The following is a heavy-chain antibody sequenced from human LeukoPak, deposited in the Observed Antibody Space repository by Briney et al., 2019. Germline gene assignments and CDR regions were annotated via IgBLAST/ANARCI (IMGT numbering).Heavy chain of an antibody. CDR3: ARTNNVFYYFDY. Sequence: SETLSLTCAVYGGSFSGYYWSWIRQPPGKGLEWIGEINHSGSTKYNPSLKSRVTISVDTSKNQFSLKLSSVTAADTAVYYCARTNNVFYYFDYWGQGTLVTVSS. CDR1: GGSFSGYY. V-gene: IGHV4-34*01. D-gene: IGHD1/OR15-1a*01. J-gene: IGHJ4*02. CDR2: INHSGST.